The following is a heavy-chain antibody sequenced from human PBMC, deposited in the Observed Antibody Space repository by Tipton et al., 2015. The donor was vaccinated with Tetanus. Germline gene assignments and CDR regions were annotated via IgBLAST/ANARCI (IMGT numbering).Heavy chain of an antibody. CDR3: ARGEPLWFGELPN. J-gene: IGHJ4*02. V-gene: IGHV3-21*01. Sequence: SLRLSCAASGFTFSSYSMNWVRQAPGKGLEWVSSISSSSSYIYYADSVKGRFTISRDNAKNSLYLQMNSLRAEVTAVYYCARGEPLWFGELPNWGQGTLVTVSS. CDR1: GFTFSSYS. D-gene: IGHD3-10*01. CDR2: ISSSSSYI.